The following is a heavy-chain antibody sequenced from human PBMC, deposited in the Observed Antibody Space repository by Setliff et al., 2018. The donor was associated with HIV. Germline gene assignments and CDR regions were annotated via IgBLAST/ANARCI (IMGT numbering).Heavy chain of an antibody. D-gene: IGHD5-12*01. V-gene: IGHV4-39*01. CDR3: LSGRVATIDY. J-gene: IGHJ4*02. CDR1: GGSISRGSYS. CDR2: IYYTGST. Sequence: SETLSLTCTVSGGSISRGSYSWGWIRQPPGKGLEWIATIYYTGSTYYNPSLKSRVTISVDTSKNQFSLKLTSVTAADTAVYYCLSGRVATIDYWGQGTLVTVSS.